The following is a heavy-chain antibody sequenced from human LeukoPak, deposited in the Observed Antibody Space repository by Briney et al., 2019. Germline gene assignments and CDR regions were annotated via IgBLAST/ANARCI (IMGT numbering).Heavy chain of an antibody. J-gene: IGHJ5*02. CDR1: GFTFSSYA. CDR2: ISGSGSST. Sequence: GGSLRLSCAASGFTFSSYAMSWVRQAPGKGLEWVSTISGSGSSTYYADSVKGRFTISRDNSKNTLYLQMNSLRAEDTAVYYCARLTTVTTGLDPWGQGTLVTVSS. D-gene: IGHD4-17*01. CDR3: ARLTTVTTGLDP. V-gene: IGHV3-23*01.